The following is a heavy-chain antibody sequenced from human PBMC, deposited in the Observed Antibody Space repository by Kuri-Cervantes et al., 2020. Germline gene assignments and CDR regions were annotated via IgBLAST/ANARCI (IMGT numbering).Heavy chain of an antibody. Sequence: CTVSGGSIRSGGYYWSWIRQHPGKGLERIGYIYYSGSTYYNPSLKSRVTISVDTSKNQFSLKLSSVTAADTAVYYCARVLGGAVNHFDYWGQGTLVTVSS. D-gene: IGHD3-10*01. J-gene: IGHJ4*02. V-gene: IGHV4-31*03. CDR2: IYYSGST. CDR1: GGSIRSGGYY. CDR3: ARVLGGAVNHFDY.